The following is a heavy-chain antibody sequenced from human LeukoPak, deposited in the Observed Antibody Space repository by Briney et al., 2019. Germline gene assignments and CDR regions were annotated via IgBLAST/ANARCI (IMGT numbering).Heavy chain of an antibody. CDR1: GASISSGGYY. Sequence: SETLSLTCSVSGASISSGGYYWTWIRQHPGKGLEWIGYIYYTGTTYYNPSLKSRLTISVATSKIQFSLNLSSVTAADTAVYYCASSPVVVTAIPDYYFDYWGQGTLVTVSS. V-gene: IGHV4-31*03. CDR3: ASSPVVVTAIPDYYFDY. CDR2: IYYTGTT. D-gene: IGHD2-21*02. J-gene: IGHJ4*02.